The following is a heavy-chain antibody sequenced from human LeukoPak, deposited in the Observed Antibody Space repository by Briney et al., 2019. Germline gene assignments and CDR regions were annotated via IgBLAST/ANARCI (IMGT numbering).Heavy chain of an antibody. CDR3: ARDRAAKGWFGELFYPY. CDR2: IIPIFGTA. J-gene: IGHJ4*02. V-gene: IGHV1-69*06. D-gene: IGHD3-10*01. CDR1: GGTFSSYA. Sequence: SVKVSCKASGGTFSSYAISWVRQAPGQGLEWMGGIIPIFGTANYAQKFQGRVTITADKSTSTAYMELSSLRSEDTAVYYCARDRAAKGWFGELFYPYWGQGTLVTVSS.